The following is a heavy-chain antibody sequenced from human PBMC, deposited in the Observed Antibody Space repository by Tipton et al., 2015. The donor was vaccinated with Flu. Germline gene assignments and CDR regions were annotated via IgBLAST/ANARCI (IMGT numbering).Heavy chain of an antibody. CDR1: GFSLSSYW. CDR3: SRSLDY. V-gene: IGHV3-7*01. J-gene: IGHJ4*02. CDR2: INQDGSEK. Sequence: GSLRLSCVVSGFSLSSYWMDWARQVPGKGLEWVANINQDGSEKYYVDSVKGRFTISRDNAKNSLYLQMNSLRAEDTAVYFCSRSLDYWVQGTLVTVSS.